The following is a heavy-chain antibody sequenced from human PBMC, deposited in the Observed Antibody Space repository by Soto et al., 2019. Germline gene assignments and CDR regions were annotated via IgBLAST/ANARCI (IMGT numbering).Heavy chain of an antibody. D-gene: IGHD3-10*01. J-gene: IGHJ6*03. Sequence: ASVEVSCKDSGYTFTSYGISWVRQAPGQGLEWMGWISAYNGNTNYAQKLQGRVTMTTDTSTSTAYMELRSLRSDDTAVYYCARCIFFGWGSSGTPYNYSYWDFGGNGTTVPVS. V-gene: IGHV1-18*01. CDR3: ARCIFFGWGSSGTPYNYSYWDF. CDR1: GYTFTSYG. CDR2: ISAYNGNT.